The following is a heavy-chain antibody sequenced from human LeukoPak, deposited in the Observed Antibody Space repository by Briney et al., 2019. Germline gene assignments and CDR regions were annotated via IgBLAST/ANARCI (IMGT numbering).Heavy chain of an antibody. CDR2: IKQDGSEK. CDR3: AREGYCSGGICSFDY. J-gene: IGHJ4*02. CDR1: RFTFSNYW. Sequence: GGSLRLSCAASRFTFSNYWMNWVRQAPGKGLEWVAKIKQDGSEKYYVDSVKGRFTISRDNAKNAVYLQINSLRGEDTAIYYCAREGYCSGGICSFDYWGQGTLVTVSS. V-gene: IGHV3-7*01. D-gene: IGHD2-15*01.